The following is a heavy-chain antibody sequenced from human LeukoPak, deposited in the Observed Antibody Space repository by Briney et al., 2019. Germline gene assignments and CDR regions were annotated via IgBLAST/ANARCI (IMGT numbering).Heavy chain of an antibody. V-gene: IGHV5-51*01. D-gene: IGHD4-17*01. CDR1: GYSFTSNW. J-gene: IGHJ4*02. Sequence: GESLKISCKGSGYSFTSNWIGWVRQMPGKGLEWVGVIYPSDSDTRYSPSFQGQVTISSDKSISTAYLQWSSLKASDTAMYYCASLHDYGDYTFDYWGQGTLVTVSS. CDR3: ASLHDYGDYTFDY. CDR2: IYPSDSDT.